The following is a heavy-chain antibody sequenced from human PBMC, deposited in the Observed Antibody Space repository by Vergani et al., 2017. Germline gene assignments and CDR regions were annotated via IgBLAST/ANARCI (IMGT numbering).Heavy chain of an antibody. J-gene: IGHJ6*02. Sequence: EVQLVESGGVVVQPGGSLRLSCAASGFTFDDYAMHWVRQAPGKGLEWVSLISWDGGSTYYADSVKGRFTISRDNSKNSLYLQMNSLRAEDTALYYCAKDILDYYGSGSPIGVGMDVWGQGTTVTVSS. CDR3: AKDILDYYGSGSPIGVGMDV. V-gene: IGHV3-43D*03. D-gene: IGHD3-10*01. CDR2: ISWDGGST. CDR1: GFTFDDYA.